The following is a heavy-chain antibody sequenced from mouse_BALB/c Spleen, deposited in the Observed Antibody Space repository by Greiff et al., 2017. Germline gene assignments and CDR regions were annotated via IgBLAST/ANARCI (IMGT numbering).Heavy chain of an antibody. Sequence: EVQLVETGGGLVQPKGSLKLSCAASGFTFNTNAMNWVRQAPGKGLEWVARIRSKSNNYATYYADSVKDRFTISRDDSQSMLYLQMNNLKTEDTAMYYCVRDYYGPYWYFDVWGAGTTVTVSS. V-gene: IGHV10S3*01. D-gene: IGHD1-2*01. CDR1: GFTFNTNA. CDR2: IRSKSNNYAT. J-gene: IGHJ1*01. CDR3: VRDYYGPYWYFDV.